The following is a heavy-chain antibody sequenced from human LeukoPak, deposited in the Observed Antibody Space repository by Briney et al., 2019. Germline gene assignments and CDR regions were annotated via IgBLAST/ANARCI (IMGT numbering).Heavy chain of an antibody. V-gene: IGHV3-21*01. CDR2: ISSSSSYI. CDR3: ARDTIFGVVIPFDY. CDR1: GFTFSSYS. D-gene: IGHD3-3*01. Sequence: GGSLRLSCAASGFTFSSYSMNWVRQAPGKGLEWVSSISSSSSYIYYADSVKGRFTISRDNAKNSLYLQMNSLRAEDTAVYYCARDTIFGVVIPFDYWGQGTLVTVSS. J-gene: IGHJ4*02.